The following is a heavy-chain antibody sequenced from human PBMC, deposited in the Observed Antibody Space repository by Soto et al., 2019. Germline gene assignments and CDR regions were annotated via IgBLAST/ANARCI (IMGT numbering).Heavy chain of an antibody. V-gene: IGHV3-23*01. Sequence: EVQLLESGGGLVQPGGSLRLSCAASGFTFSTYAMSWVRQAPGKGLEWVSAISGSGGSTYYADSVKGRFTISRDNSKNTLYLQMNSLRAEDTAVYYCAKNPAIVPYYFDYWGQGTLVTVSS. CDR2: ISGSGGST. D-gene: IGHD2-21*01. CDR1: GFTFSTYA. CDR3: AKNPAIVPYYFDY. J-gene: IGHJ4*02.